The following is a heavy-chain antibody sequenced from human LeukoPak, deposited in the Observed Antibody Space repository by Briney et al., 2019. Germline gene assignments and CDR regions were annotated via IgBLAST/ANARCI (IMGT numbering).Heavy chain of an antibody. D-gene: IGHD7-27*01. CDR3: VRTPPNWGADF. Sequence: ASVKVSCKASGYTFTSYDINWMRQATGQGLEWMGWMSPNSGNTGYAQKFQGRVTMTKDTSTGTAYLELSSLRSEDSAVYYCVRTPPNWGADFWGQGTLVTVSS. J-gene: IGHJ4*02. CDR1: GYTFTSYD. CDR2: MSPNSGNT. V-gene: IGHV1-8*01.